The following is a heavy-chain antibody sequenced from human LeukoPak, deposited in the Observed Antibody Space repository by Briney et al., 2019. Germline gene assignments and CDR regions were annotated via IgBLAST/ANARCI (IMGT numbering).Heavy chain of an antibody. CDR3: ARLLRYFDWLSSLNPFDY. CDR1: GGSISSSIYY. Sequence: SETLSLTCTVSGGSISSSIYYWGWIRQPPGKGLEWIGSIYYSGSTYYNPSLKSRVTISVDTSKNQFSLKLSSVTAADTAVYYCARLLRYFDWLSSLNPFDYWGQGTLVTVSS. J-gene: IGHJ4*02. D-gene: IGHD3-9*01. CDR2: IYYSGST. V-gene: IGHV4-39*01.